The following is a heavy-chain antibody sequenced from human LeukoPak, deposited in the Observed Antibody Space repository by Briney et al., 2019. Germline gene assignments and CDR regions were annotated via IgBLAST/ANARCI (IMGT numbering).Heavy chain of an antibody. Sequence: PGGSLRLSCAASGFTFSSYSMNWVRQAPGKGLEWVSSISSSSSYIYYADSVKGRFTISRDNAKNSLYLQMNSLRAEDTAVYYCARVARYSSGWDDYWGQGTLVTVSS. CDR2: ISSSSSYI. V-gene: IGHV3-21*01. CDR3: ARVARYSSGWDDY. D-gene: IGHD6-19*01. CDR1: GFTFSSYS. J-gene: IGHJ4*02.